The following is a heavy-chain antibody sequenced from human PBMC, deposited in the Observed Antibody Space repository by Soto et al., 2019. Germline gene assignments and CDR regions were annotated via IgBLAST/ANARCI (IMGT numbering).Heavy chain of an antibody. V-gene: IGHV3-53*02. CDR2: IYGGGST. CDR3: AREAGPLDY. J-gene: IGHJ4*02. CDR1: GFSVSNHY. Sequence: EVQLVETGGGLIQPGGSLRLSCAASGFSVSNHYMSWVRQAPGKGLEWLSVIYGGGSTSYADSVKGRFTISRDNSKNTLFLQMNSLRAEDTAVYYCAREAGPLDYWGQGTLVTVSS.